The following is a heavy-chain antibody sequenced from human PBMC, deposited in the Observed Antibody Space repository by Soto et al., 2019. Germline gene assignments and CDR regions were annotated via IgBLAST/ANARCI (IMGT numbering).Heavy chain of an antibody. D-gene: IGHD2-2*01. V-gene: IGHV3-30*18. CDR3: AKDTVPVATPWFDP. Sequence: GGSLRLSCAASGFTFSNYAMHWVRQAPGKGLEWLAIISYDGDNEYYADSVRGRFTISRDNSKNTLYLQMNSLRAEDTAVYYCAKDTVPVATPWFDPWGQGTLVTVSS. CDR2: ISYDGDNE. CDR1: GFTFSNYA. J-gene: IGHJ5*02.